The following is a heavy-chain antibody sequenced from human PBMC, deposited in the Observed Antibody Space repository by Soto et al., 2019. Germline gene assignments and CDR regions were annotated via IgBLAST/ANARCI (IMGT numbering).Heavy chain of an antibody. Sequence: QVQLVESGGGVVQPGRSLRLSCAASGFTFSSYGMHWVRQAPGKGLECVAVIWYDGSNKYYADSVKGRFTISRDNSKNKQYLQMNSLRAEDTAVYYCARRNWNDAGYYHYYLDVWGKGPTVTVSS. V-gene: IGHV3-33*01. D-gene: IGHD1-1*01. CDR1: GFTFSSYG. CDR2: IWYDGSNK. J-gene: IGHJ6*03. CDR3: ARRNWNDAGYYHYYLDV.